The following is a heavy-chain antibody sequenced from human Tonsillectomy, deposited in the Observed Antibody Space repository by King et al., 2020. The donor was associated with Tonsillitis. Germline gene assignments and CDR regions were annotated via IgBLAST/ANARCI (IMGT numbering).Heavy chain of an antibody. J-gene: IGHJ6*02. V-gene: IGHV3-21*01. Sequence: VQLVESGGGLVKPGGSLRLSCAASGFTFSSYSMNWVRQSPGKGLEWVSSISSSSSYIYYADSVKGRFAISRDNAKHSLYLQMNSLRDEDVAVYYCARDCIGGSCYPYYYGMDVWGQGTTVTVSS. CDR2: ISSSSSYI. CDR1: GFTFSSYS. D-gene: IGHD2-15*01. CDR3: ARDCIGGSCYPYYYGMDV.